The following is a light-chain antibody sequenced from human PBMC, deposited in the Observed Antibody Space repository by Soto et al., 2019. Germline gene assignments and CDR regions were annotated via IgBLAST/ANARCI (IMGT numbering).Light chain of an antibody. V-gene: IGKV3-15*01. CDR2: AAS. CDR3: QQSNDWPLT. Sequence: ERVMTQSPVTLSVSPGEGATLSCKASQSVGSDLAWYQQKPGQPPRLLIYAASTRATGVPARFSASGSGTEFTLTISSLQSEDFAVYYCQQSNDWPLTFGGGTKVEIK. CDR1: QSVGSD. J-gene: IGKJ4*01.